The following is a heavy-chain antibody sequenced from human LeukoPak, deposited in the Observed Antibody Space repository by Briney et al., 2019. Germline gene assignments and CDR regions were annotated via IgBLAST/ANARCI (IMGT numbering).Heavy chain of an antibody. J-gene: IGHJ4*02. D-gene: IGHD3-22*01. V-gene: IGHV4-31*03. Sequence: SETLSLTCTVSGGSVTSDDYYWSWIRQHPGKGLEWIGYIYNSGTTKYNPSLKSRVTISVDKTKNQFSLKLTSVTAADTAVYYCARDRNYYDSSIGYWGRGSLVTVSS. CDR3: ARDRNYYDSSIGY. CDR1: GGSVTSDDYY. CDR2: IYNSGTT.